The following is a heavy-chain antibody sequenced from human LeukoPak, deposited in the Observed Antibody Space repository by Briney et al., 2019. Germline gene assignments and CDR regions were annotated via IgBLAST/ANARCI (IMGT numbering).Heavy chain of an antibody. CDR2: IYYTGST. J-gene: IGHJ5*02. D-gene: IGHD5-24*01. CDR1: GGSISSSY. Sequence: SETLSLTCTVSGGSISSSYWSWIRQPPGKGLEWIGYIYYTGSTNYNPSLKSRVTISADTSKNHFSLKLSSVTAADTAVYYCARHAVPRTWLNWFDPWGQGTLVTVSS. CDR3: ARHAVPRTWLNWFDP. V-gene: IGHV4-59*08.